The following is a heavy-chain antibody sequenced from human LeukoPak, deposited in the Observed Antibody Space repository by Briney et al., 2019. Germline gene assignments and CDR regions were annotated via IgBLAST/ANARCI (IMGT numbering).Heavy chain of an antibody. Sequence: PGGSLRLSCAASGFTFSSYAMSWVRQAPGKGLEWVSAISGSGGSTYYADSVKGRFTISRDNFKNTLFLQMNSLRAEDTAVYYCAKAPDCYTTSCSYYFAMDVWGQGTTVTVSS. J-gene: IGHJ6*02. CDR3: AKAPDCYTTSCSYYFAMDV. V-gene: IGHV3-23*01. CDR1: GFTFSSYA. CDR2: ISGSGGST. D-gene: IGHD3-16*02.